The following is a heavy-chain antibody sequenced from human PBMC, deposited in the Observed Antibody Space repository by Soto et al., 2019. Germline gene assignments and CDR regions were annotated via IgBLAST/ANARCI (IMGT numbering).Heavy chain of an antibody. CDR2: MHFMGTT. CDR1: GGSVHRNPYF. CDR3: VRHESNNLNWFDP. Sequence: SETLSLTCSVSGGSVHRNPYFWGWNRQSPGKGLEWIASMHFMGTTHYNPSLKSRVTISVDTSKNQFSLNLKSVTAADTAVYYGVRHESNNLNWFDPWGQGNLVTVSS. J-gene: IGHJ5*02. D-gene: IGHD1-20*01. V-gene: IGHV4-39*01.